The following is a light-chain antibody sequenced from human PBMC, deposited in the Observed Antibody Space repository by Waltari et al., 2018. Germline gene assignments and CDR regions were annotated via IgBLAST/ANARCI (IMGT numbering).Light chain of an antibody. CDR2: DVS. CDR1: SSDVGRYKY. J-gene: IGLJ1*01. Sequence: QSALTQPASVSGSPGQSITISCNGTSSDVGRYKYVSWYQQNPGKAPKLIIHDVSDRPLGVSNRFSGSKFGNTASLTISGLQAEDEADYYCSSYTSSKTYVFGTGTKVTVL. V-gene: IGLV2-14*03. CDR3: SSYTSSKTYV.